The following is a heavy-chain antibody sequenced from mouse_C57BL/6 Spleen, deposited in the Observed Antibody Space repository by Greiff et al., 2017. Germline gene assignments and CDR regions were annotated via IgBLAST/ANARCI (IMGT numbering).Heavy chain of an antibody. CDR1: GYAFSSYW. Sequence: VQLQQSGAELVKPGASVKISCKASGYAFSSYWMNWVKQRPGKGLEWIGQIYPGDGGTNYNGKFKGKATLTADKSSSTAYLQLSRLTTEESAVYLCASSSSQWYLDVWGTGTTVTVSS. D-gene: IGHD1-1*01. CDR3: ASSSSQWYLDV. CDR2: IYPGDGGT. J-gene: IGHJ1*03. V-gene: IGHV1-80*01.